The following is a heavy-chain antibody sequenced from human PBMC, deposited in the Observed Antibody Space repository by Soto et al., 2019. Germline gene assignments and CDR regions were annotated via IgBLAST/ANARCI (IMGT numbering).Heavy chain of an antibody. J-gene: IGHJ6*02. CDR3: ARIASTSRVYYYYYGMDV. CDR1: GFTFSSYA. V-gene: IGHV3-23*01. CDR2: ISGSGGST. D-gene: IGHD2-2*01. Sequence: GGSLRLSCAASGFTFSSYAMSWVRQAPGKGLEWVSAISGSGGSTYYADSGKGRFTISRDNSKNTLYLQMNSLRAEDTAVYYCARIASTSRVYYYYYGMDVWGQGTTVTVSS.